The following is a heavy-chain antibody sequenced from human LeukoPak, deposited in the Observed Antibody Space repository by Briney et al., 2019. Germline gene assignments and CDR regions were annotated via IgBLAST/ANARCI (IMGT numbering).Heavy chain of an antibody. J-gene: IGHJ4*02. V-gene: IGHV3-30*02. CDR1: GFTFSSYG. Sequence: PGGSLRLSCAASGFTFSSYGMHWVRQAPGKGLEWVAFIRYDGSNKYYADSVKGRFTISRDNSKNTLYLQMNSLRAEDTAVYYCAKETVSGSYAYYFDYWGQGTLVTVSS. D-gene: IGHD1-26*01. CDR3: AKETVSGSYAYYFDY. CDR2: IRYDGSNK.